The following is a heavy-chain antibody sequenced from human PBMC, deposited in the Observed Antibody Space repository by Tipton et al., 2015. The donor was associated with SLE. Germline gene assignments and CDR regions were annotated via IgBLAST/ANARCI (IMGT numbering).Heavy chain of an antibody. D-gene: IGHD3-3*01. V-gene: IGHV3-30*04. CDR1: GFTFSSYA. CDR3: ARGGFWSGYYKYYFDY. CDR2: ISYDGSNK. Sequence: SLRLSCAASGFTFSSYAMHWVRQAPGKGLEWVAVISYDGSNKYYADSVKGRFTISRDNAKNSLYLQMSSLRAEDTAVYYCARGGFWSGYYKYYFDYWGQGTLVTVSS. J-gene: IGHJ4*02.